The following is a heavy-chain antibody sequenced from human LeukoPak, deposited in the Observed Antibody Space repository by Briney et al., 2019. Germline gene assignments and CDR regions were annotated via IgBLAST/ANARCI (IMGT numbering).Heavy chain of an antibody. Sequence: PGGSLRLSCAASGFTFSSYEMDWVRQAPGKGLEWVSPISSSSSYIYYADSVKGRFTISRDNAKNSLYLQMNSLRAEDTAVYYCARDGAYSGSYYYFDYWGQGTLVTVSS. J-gene: IGHJ4*02. CDR2: ISSSSSYI. D-gene: IGHD1-26*01. CDR3: ARDGAYSGSYYYFDY. CDR1: GFTFSSYE. V-gene: IGHV3-21*01.